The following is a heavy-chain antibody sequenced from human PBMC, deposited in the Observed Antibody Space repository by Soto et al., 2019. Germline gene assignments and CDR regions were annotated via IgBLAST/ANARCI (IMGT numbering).Heavy chain of an antibody. V-gene: IGHV1-2*02. J-gene: IGHJ5*02. CDR3: ARKYYDFWSGYYMDWLDP. CDR2: INPNSGGT. D-gene: IGHD3-3*01. Sequence: ASVKVSCKASGYTFTGYYMHWVRQAPGQGLEWMGWINPNSGGTNYAQKFQGRVTMTRDTSISTAYMELSRLRSDDTAVYYCARKYYDFWSGYYMDWLDPWGQGTLVPVSA. CDR1: GYTFTGYY.